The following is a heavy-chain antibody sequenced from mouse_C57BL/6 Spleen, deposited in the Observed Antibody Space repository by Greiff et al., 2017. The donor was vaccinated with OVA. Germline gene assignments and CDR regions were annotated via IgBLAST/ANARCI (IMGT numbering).Heavy chain of an antibody. V-gene: IGHV5-6*01. CDR1: GFTFSSYG. CDR2: ISSGGSYT. Sequence: EVNVVESGGDLVKPGGSLKLSCAASGFTFSSYGMSWVRQTPDKRLEWVATISSGGSYTYYPDSVKGRFTISRDNAKNTLYLQMSSLKSEDTAMYYCARHYSNYYFDYWGQGTTLTVSS. J-gene: IGHJ2*01. CDR3: ARHYSNYYFDY. D-gene: IGHD2-5*01.